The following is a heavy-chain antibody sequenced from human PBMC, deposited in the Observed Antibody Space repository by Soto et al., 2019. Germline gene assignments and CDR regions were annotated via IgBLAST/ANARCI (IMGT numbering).Heavy chain of an antibody. CDR2: INPYNGNT. Sequence: GASVKVSCKASGYTFNTYGITWVRQAPGQGLEWMGWINPYNGNTKFAQKLQGRVTMTTDTSTSTAYMELRSLRSDDTAVYYCARDLELELPFGGYWGQGTLVTVSS. CDR3: ARDLELELPFGGY. D-gene: IGHD1-7*01. J-gene: IGHJ4*02. CDR1: GYTFNTYG. V-gene: IGHV1-18*01.